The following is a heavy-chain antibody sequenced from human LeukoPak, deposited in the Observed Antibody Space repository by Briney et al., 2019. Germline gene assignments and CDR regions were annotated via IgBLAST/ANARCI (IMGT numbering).Heavy chain of an antibody. CDR3: ARVGLYGDYGYYYYYYYMDV. V-gene: IGHV3-20*04. J-gene: IGHJ6*03. CDR1: GFTFSSYS. CDR2: INWNGGST. Sequence: GGSLRLSCAASGFTFSSYSMNWVRQAPGKGLERVSGINWNGGSTGYADSVKGRFTISRDNAKNSLYLQTNSLRAEDTALYYCARVGLYGDYGYYYYYYYMDVWGKGTTVTVSS. D-gene: IGHD4-17*01.